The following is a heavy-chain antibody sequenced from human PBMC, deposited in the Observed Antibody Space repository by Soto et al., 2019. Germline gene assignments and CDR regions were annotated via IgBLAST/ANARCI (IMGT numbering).Heavy chain of an antibody. CDR1: GFSVSSNY. J-gene: IGHJ3*02. D-gene: IGHD3-16*01. CDR3: ASPGENTPDAFDI. Sequence: EVQLVESGGGLVQPGGSLRLSCAASGFSVSSNYMSWVRQAPEKGLEWVSVIYSGGSTYYADSVKGRFTISRDNSKNTLYLQMNSLRAEDTAVYYCASPGENTPDAFDIWPRDNGHRLF. V-gene: IGHV3-66*01. CDR2: IYSGGST.